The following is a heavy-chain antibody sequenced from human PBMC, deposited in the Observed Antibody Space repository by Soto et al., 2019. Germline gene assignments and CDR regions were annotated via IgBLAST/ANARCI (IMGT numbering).Heavy chain of an antibody. CDR2: INHSGST. Sequence: PSETLSLTCAVYGGSFSGYYWSWIRQPPGKGLEWIGEINHSGSTNYNPSLKSRVTISVDTSKNQFSLKLSSVTAADTAVYYCAREPYSSSWYEGYYYYYYGMDVWGQGTTV. CDR1: GGSFSGYY. D-gene: IGHD6-13*01. J-gene: IGHJ6*02. V-gene: IGHV4-34*01. CDR3: AREPYSSSWYEGYYYYYYGMDV.